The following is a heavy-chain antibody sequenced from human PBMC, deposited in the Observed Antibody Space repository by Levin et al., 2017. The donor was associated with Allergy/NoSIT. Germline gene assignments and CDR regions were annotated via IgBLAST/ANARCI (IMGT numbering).Heavy chain of an antibody. CDR2: ISSSSSTI. Sequence: PGGSLRLSCAASGFTFSSYSMNWVRQAPGKGLEWVSYISSSSSTIYYADSVKGRFTISRDNAKNSLYLQMNSLRAEDTAVYYCARGPDDYGDYILNWFDPWGQGTLVTVSS. CDR1: GFTFSSYS. D-gene: IGHD4-17*01. J-gene: IGHJ5*02. CDR3: ARGPDDYGDYILNWFDP. V-gene: IGHV3-48*01.